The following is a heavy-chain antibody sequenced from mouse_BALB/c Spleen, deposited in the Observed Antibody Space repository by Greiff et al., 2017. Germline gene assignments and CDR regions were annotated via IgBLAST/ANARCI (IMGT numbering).Heavy chain of an antibody. J-gene: IGHJ2*01. CDR2: INSNGGST. Sequence: EVNVVESGGGLVQPGGSLKLSCAASGFTFSSYGMSWVRQTPDKRLELVATINSNGGSTYYPDSVKGRFTISRDNAKNTLYLQMSSLKSEDTAMYYCARGRGYGNYGYFDYWGQGTTLTVSS. V-gene: IGHV5-6-3*01. CDR1: GFTFSSYG. D-gene: IGHD2-1*01. CDR3: ARGRGYGNYGYFDY.